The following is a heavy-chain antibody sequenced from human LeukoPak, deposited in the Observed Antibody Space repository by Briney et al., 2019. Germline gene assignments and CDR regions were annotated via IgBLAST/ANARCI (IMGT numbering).Heavy chain of an antibody. J-gene: IGHJ4*02. CDR1: GNYW. D-gene: IGHD2/OR15-2a*01. V-gene: IGHV3-74*01. CDR3: VSFYETY. CDR2: IGSGGSWT. Sequence: PGGSLTLSCAASGNYWMHWVRQAPGKGLVWVSHIGSGGSWTSYADSVKGRFTISKDNAKNTVYLQMNNLRAEDTAVYNCVSFYETYWGRGTLVTVSS.